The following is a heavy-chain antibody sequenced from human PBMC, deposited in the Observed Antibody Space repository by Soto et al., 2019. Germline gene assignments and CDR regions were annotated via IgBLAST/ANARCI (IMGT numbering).Heavy chain of an antibody. V-gene: IGHV4-34*01. Sequence: SETLSLTCAVYGGSFSGYYWSWIRQPPGKGLEWIGEINHSESTNYNPSLKSRVTISVDTSKNQFSLKLSSGTAADTAVYYCASFPGIAAAGRDYWGQGTLVTVS. CDR2: INHSEST. J-gene: IGHJ4*02. CDR1: GGSFSGYY. CDR3: ASFPGIAAAGRDY. D-gene: IGHD6-13*01.